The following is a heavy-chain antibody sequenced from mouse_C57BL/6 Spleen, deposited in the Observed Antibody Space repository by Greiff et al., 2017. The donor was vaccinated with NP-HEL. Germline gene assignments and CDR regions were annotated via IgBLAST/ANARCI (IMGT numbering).Heavy chain of an antibody. CDR1: GFTFSNYW. D-gene: IGHD4-1*01. CDR3: TAITGFYYAMDY. V-gene: IGHV6-3*01. Sequence: EVQLVESGGGLVQPGGSMKLSCVASGFTFSNYWMNWVRQSPEKGLEWVAQIRLKSDNYATHYAESVKGRFTISIDDSKSSVYLQMNNLRAEDTGIYYCTAITGFYYAMDYWGQGTSVTVSS. CDR2: IRLKSDNYAT. J-gene: IGHJ4*01.